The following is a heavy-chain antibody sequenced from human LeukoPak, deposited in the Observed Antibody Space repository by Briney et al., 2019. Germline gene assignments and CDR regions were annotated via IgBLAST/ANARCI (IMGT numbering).Heavy chain of an antibody. CDR2: IIPIFGTA. J-gene: IGHJ3*02. CDR1: GGTFSSYA. D-gene: IGHD2-2*01. CDR3: ALYCSSTSCYAFDI. V-gene: IGHV1-69*13. Sequence: ASVKVSCKASGGTFSSYAISWVRQAPGQGLEWMGGIIPIFGTANYAQKFQGRVTITADESTSTAYMELSSLRSEDTAVYYCALYCSSTSCYAFDIWGQGTMVTVSS.